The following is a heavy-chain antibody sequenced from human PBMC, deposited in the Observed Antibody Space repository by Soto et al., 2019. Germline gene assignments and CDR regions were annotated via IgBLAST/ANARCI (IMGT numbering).Heavy chain of an antibody. CDR2: FDPEDGET. J-gene: IGHJ3*02. V-gene: IGHV1-24*01. CDR3: ATPPHRVGATDDAFDI. Sequence: GASVKVSCKVSGYTLTELSIHWVRQAPGKGLEWMGGFDPEDGETIYAQKFQGRVTMTEDTSTDTAYMELSSLRSEDTAVYYCATPPHRVGATDDAFDIWGQGTMVTVSS. CDR1: GYTLTELS. D-gene: IGHD1-26*01.